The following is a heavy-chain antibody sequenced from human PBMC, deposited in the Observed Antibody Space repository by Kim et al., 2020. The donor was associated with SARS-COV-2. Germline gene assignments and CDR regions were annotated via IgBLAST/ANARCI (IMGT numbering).Heavy chain of an antibody. CDR3: ARDRTTIDLRMTFFKN. J-gene: IGHJ4*02. Sequence: SETLSLTCGVSGDSISSTNWWSWVRQPPGKGLEWIGEVHHSGNTNYNPSLKSRLTISVDISKNQFSLRLTSVTAADTAVYYCARDRTTIDLRMTFFKNWGQGTLVTVS. CDR2: VHHSGNT. V-gene: IGHV4-4*02. D-gene: IGHD4-4*01. CDR1: GDSISSTNW.